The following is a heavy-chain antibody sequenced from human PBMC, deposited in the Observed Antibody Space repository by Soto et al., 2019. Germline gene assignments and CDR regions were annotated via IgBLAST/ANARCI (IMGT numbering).Heavy chain of an antibody. CDR3: ASNYIIKEYYYYYGMDV. CDR2: IIPIFGTA. CDR1: GGTFSSYA. J-gene: IGHJ6*02. D-gene: IGHD4-4*01. V-gene: IGHV1-69*06. Sequence: QVQLVQSGAEVKKPGSSVKVSCKASGGTFSSYAISWVRQAPGQGLEWMGGIIPIFGTANYAQKFQGRVTITADKSTSTAYMELSSLRSEDTAVYYCASNYIIKEYYYYYGMDVWGQGTTVTVSS.